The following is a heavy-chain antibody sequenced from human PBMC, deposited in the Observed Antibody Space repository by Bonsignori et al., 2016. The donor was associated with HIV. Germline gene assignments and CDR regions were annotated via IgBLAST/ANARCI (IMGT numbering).Heavy chain of an antibody. CDR3: ALFPPRGCSGGSCYSRYFQH. D-gene: IGHD2-15*01. V-gene: IGHV4-59*01. Sequence: RQAPGKGLEWIGYIYYSGSTNYNPSLKSRVTISLDTSKNQFSLKLNSVTAADTAVYYCALFPPRGCSGGSCYSRYFQHWGQGTLVTVSS. CDR2: IYYSGST. J-gene: IGHJ1*01.